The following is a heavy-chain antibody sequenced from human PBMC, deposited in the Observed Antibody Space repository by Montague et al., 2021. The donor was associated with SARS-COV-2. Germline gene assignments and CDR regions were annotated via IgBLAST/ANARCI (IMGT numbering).Heavy chain of an antibody. J-gene: IGHJ3*02. CDR3: ARRGRKLLPVATTIGGFDI. CDR1: GGSISSCNYY. V-gene: IGHV4-39*02. CDR2: IYDTGST. Sequence: SETLSLTCTVSGGSISSCNYYWDWIRQPPGEGLVWIGSIYDTGSTYYNPSLKIPVTISVDTSKNHFSLKLSSVTAADTAVYYCARRGRKLLPVATTIGGFDIWGQGTMVTVSS. D-gene: IGHD4-17*01.